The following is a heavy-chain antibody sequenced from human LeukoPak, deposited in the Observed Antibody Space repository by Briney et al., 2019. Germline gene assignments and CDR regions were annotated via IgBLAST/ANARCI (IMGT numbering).Heavy chain of an antibody. D-gene: IGHD3-10*01. Sequence: GGSLRLSCAASGFTFSDYYMTWIRQAPGNGLEWVSYITSSGSTIHYADSVKGLFTISRDNAKDSLFLQMNSLRADDTAIYYCARVISGTYGLDYWGQGTLVTVSS. CDR2: ITSSGSTI. CDR3: ARVISGTYGLDY. J-gene: IGHJ4*02. CDR1: GFTFSDYY. V-gene: IGHV3-11*01.